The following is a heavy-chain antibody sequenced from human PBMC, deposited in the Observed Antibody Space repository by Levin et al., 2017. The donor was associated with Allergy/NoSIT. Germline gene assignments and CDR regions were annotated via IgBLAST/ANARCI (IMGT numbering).Heavy chain of an antibody. D-gene: IGHD6-6*01. CDR1: GFSLSTSGMR. Sequence: SGPTLVKPTQTLTLTCTFSGFSLSTSGMRVSWIRQPPGKALEWLARIDWDDDKFYSTSLKTRLTISKDTSKNQVVLTMTNMDPVDTATYYCARLASSGPLADYWGQGTLVTVSS. J-gene: IGHJ4*02. V-gene: IGHV2-70*04. CDR3: ARLASSGPLADY. CDR2: IDWDDDK.